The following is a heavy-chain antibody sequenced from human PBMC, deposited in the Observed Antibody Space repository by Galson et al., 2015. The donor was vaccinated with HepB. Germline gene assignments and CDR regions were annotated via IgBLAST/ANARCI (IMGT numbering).Heavy chain of an antibody. V-gene: IGHV1-69*13. CDR1: GGTFSSYA. Sequence: SVKVSCKASGGTFSSYAISWVRQAPGQGLEWMEGIIPIFGTANYAQKFQGRVTITADESTSTAYMELSSLRSEDTAVYYCASLAAGSSRWFDPWGQGTLVTVSS. CDR3: ASLAAGSSRWFDP. CDR2: IIPIFGTA. D-gene: IGHD6-13*01. J-gene: IGHJ5*02.